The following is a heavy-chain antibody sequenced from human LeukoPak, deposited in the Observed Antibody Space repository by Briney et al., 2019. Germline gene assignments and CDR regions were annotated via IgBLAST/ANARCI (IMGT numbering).Heavy chain of an antibody. CDR2: ISSSSSTI. Sequence: GGSLRLSCAASGFTFSSYSMNWVRQAPGKGLEWVSYISSSSSTIYYADSVKGRFTISRDNSKNTLYLQMNSLRAEDTAVYYCARSGIQSGYCSSISCYTGYWGQGTLVTVSS. CDR1: GFTFSSYS. D-gene: IGHD2-2*02. J-gene: IGHJ4*02. CDR3: ARSGIQSGYCSSISCYTGY. V-gene: IGHV3-48*01.